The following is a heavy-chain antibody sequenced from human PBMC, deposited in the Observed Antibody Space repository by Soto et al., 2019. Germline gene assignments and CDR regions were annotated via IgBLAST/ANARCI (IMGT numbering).Heavy chain of an antibody. Sequence: ASVKVSCKASGYTFTNYGITWGRQAPGQGLEWMGWISAYNGDTHYTQRLQGRVTMTTDTSTSTAYMELRGLRSDDTAVYYCARVLQLMGSTYIYMDVRGNATTVTVP. CDR1: GYTFTNYG. V-gene: IGHV1-18*01. D-gene: IGHD6-6*01. J-gene: IGHJ6*03. CDR2: ISAYNGDT. CDR3: ARVLQLMGSTYIYMDV.